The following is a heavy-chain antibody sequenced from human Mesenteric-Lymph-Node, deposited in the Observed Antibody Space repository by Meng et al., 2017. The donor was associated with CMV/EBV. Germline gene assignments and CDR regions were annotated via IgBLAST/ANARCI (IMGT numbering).Heavy chain of an antibody. CDR1: GYTFIGYY. V-gene: IGHV1-2*02. Sequence: VSVKVSCKASGYTFIGYYVQWVRQTPGQGFEWMGWIDPNNGDTDYAQNFQGRVTMTRDTSISTAFMYLSGLESDDTAVYYCPRGRGFVASWPPPYYFDFWGQGTPVTVSS. CDR3: PRGRGFVASWPPPYYFDF. D-gene: IGHD2-21*01. J-gene: IGHJ4*02. CDR2: IDPNNGDT.